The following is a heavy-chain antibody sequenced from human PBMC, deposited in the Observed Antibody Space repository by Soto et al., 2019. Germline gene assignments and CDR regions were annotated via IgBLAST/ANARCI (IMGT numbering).Heavy chain of an antibody. D-gene: IGHD3-10*01. CDR3: ARDDDYYGSGSFAFDI. Sequence: EVQLVESGGGLIQPGGSLRLSCAASGFTVSSNYMSWVRQAPGKGLEWVSVIYSGGSTYYADSVKGRFTISRDNSKNTLYLQMNSLRAEDTAVDYCARDDDYYGSGSFAFDIWGQGTMVTVSS. J-gene: IGHJ3*02. CDR1: GFTVSSNY. V-gene: IGHV3-53*01. CDR2: IYSGGST.